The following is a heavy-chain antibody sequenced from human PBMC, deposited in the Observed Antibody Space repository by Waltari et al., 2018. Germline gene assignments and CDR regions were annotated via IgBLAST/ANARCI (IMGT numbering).Heavy chain of an antibody. J-gene: IGHJ4*02. Sequence: EVQLLESGGGLVQPGGSLRLSCAASGFTFSSYAMSWVRQAPGKGLEWVSAISGCGGRKYEADYVKGRFTISRDNSKNTLYLQRNSLRAEDTAVYYCAKGSIFSGGGDCYIDYWGQGTLVTVSS. CDR2: ISGCGGRK. V-gene: IGHV3-23*01. CDR3: AKGSIFSGGGDCYIDY. D-gene: IGHD2-21*02. CDR1: GFTFSSYA.